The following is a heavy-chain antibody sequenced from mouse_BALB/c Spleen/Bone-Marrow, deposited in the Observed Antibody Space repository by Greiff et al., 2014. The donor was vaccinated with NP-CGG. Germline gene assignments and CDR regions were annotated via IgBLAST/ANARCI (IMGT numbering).Heavy chain of an antibody. CDR1: GYTFTSYT. CDR3: AREGYGNYAY. J-gene: IGHJ3*01. V-gene: IGHV1-4*01. CDR2: INPSSGYT. Sequence: QVQLQQSGAELARPGASVKMSCKASGYTFTSYTMHWVKQRPGQGLEWIGYINPSSGYTNYNQKFKDKATLTADKSSSTAYMQLSRLTSEDSAVYYGAREGYGNYAYWGQGTLVTVSA. D-gene: IGHD2-10*02.